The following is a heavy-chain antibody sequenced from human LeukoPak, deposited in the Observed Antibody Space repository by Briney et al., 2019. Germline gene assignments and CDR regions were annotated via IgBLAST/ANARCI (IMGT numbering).Heavy chain of an antibody. CDR2: INHSGST. J-gene: IGHJ1*01. CDR3: ASWCSSTSCYRGAEYFQH. Sequence: SETLSLTCAVYGGSFSGYYWSWIRQPPGKGLEWIGEINHSGSTNYNPSLKSRVTISVGTSKNQFSLKLSSVTAADTAVYYCASWCSSTSCYRGAEYFQHWGQGTLVTVSS. CDR1: GGSFSGYY. V-gene: IGHV4-34*01. D-gene: IGHD2-2*02.